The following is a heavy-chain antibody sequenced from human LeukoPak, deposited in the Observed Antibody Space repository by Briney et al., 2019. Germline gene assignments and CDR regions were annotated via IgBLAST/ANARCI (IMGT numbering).Heavy chain of an antibody. V-gene: IGHV3-23*01. CDR2: ISCSGGMT. Sequence: AGGSLRLSCAASGFSFSTYAMSWVRQAPGKGLEWVSAISCSGGMTYYADSVKGRFTISRDNSKNTLYLQMKSLRAEDTAVYYCAKDLAPGIYWGQGTMVTVSS. J-gene: IGHJ4*02. CDR3: AKDLAPGIY. D-gene: IGHD3-10*01. CDR1: GFSFSTYA.